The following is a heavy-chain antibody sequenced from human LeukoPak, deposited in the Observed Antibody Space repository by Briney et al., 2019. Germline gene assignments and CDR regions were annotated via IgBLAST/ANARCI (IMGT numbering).Heavy chain of an antibody. D-gene: IGHD5-24*01. V-gene: IGHV4-59*12. CDR3: ARDLDGNIDY. J-gene: IGHJ4*02. CDR2: IYYSGST. Sequence: SETLSLTCTVSGGSISSYYWSWIRQPPGKGLEWIGYIYYSGSTHYNPSLKSRVTISVDKSKNQFSLKLSSVTAADTAVYYCARDLDGNIDYWGQGTLVTVSS. CDR1: GGSISSYY.